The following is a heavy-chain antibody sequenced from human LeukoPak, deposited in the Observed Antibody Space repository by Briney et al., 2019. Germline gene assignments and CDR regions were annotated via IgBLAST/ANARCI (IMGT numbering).Heavy chain of an antibody. CDR1: GFTFSSYE. Sequence: GGSLRLSCAASGFTFSSYEMNWVRQAPGKGLEWVSYISSSGSTIYYADSVKGRFTISRDNAKNSLYLQMNSLRAEDTAVYYCARPPGKYYYMDVWGKGTTVTVSS. J-gene: IGHJ6*03. V-gene: IGHV3-48*03. CDR3: ARPPGKYYYMDV. CDR2: ISSSGSTI.